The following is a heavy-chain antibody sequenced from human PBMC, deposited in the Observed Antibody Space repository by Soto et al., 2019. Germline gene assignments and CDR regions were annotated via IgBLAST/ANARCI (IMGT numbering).Heavy chain of an antibody. CDR1: GYTFTGYY. V-gene: IGHV1-2*04. CDR3: ARDQSLNCGGDCYAFDI. Sequence: ASVKVSCKASGYTFTGYYMHWVRQAPGQGLEWMGWINPNSGGTNYAQKFQGWVTMTRDTSISTAYMELSRLRSDDTAVYYCARDQSLNCGGDCYAFDIWGQGTMVTVSS. D-gene: IGHD2-21*02. J-gene: IGHJ3*02. CDR2: INPNSGGT.